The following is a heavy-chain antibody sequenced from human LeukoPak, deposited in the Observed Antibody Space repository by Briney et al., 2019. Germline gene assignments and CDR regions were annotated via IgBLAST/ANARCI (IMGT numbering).Heavy chain of an antibody. CDR1: GGSISSVDYY. CDR3: ARGDDGPTHYFDY. J-gene: IGHJ4*02. CDR2: INDSGNS. V-gene: IGHV4-39*07. Sequence: SETLSLTCTVSGGSISSVDYYWSWIRQPPGKGLESIGDINDSGNSKYNPSLKSRVTISVDPSKNQFSLKVISVTAADTAVYYCARGDDGPTHYFDYWGQGTLVTVSS. D-gene: IGHD4/OR15-4a*01.